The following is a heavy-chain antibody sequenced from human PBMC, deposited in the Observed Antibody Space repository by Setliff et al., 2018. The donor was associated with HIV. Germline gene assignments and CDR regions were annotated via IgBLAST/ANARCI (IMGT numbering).Heavy chain of an antibody. CDR2: IFHSGDT. CDR3: ATRPRIAARPFDY. D-gene: IGHD6-6*01. CDR1: GVSVGGGDYY. Sequence: KPSETLSLTCSVSGVSVGGGDYYWHWSRQHPEKALEWIGYIFHSGDTYYNPSLKSRISMSVDTSKSQFSLELTSLTAADTAVYYCATRPRIAARPFDYWGQGMLVTVSS. V-gene: IGHV4-31*03. J-gene: IGHJ4*02.